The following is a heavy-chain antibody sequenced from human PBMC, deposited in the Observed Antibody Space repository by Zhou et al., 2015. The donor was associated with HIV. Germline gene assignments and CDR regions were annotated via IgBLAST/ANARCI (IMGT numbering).Heavy chain of an antibody. D-gene: IGHD2-8*01. CDR3: ASLGYCTNGVCDEDDY. Sequence: QVQLVQSGAEVKKPGSSVKVSCKASGGTFSSYTISWVRQAPGQGLEWMGRIIPILGIANYAQKFQGRVTITADKSTSTAYMELSSLRSEDTAVYYCASLGYCTNGVCDEDDYWGQGTLVTVSS. V-gene: IGHV1-69*02. J-gene: IGHJ4*02. CDR1: GGTFSSYT. CDR2: IIPILGIA.